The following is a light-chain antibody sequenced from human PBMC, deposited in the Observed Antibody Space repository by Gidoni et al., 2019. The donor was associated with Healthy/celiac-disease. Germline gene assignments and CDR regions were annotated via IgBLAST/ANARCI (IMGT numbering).Light chain of an antibody. V-gene: IGKV1-39*01. CDR3: QQSYSTPPT. Sequence: DIQMTQSPSSLSASVGDRVTITCRASQSISSYLNWYQQKPGKAPKLLIYAASSLQSGVPSRFSGSGSGTDFTLTISILQPEDFATYYCQQSYSTPPTFGQGTKVEIK. CDR1: QSISSY. CDR2: AAS. J-gene: IGKJ1*01.